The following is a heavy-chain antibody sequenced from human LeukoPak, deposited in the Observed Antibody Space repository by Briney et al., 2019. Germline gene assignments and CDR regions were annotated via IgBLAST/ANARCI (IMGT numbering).Heavy chain of an antibody. CDR2: IDWDDDR. CDR1: GFSLSTSGMC. J-gene: IGHJ4*02. Sequence: SGPALVKPTQTLTLTCTFSGFSLSTSGMCVNWIRQPPGKALEWLARIDWDDDRYYSTSLKARLTISKDTSKNQVVLTMTNMDPVDTATYYCARIPYGSGSYPPPYFDYWGQGTLVTVSS. V-gene: IGHV2-70*11. D-gene: IGHD3-10*01. CDR3: ARIPYGSGSYPPPYFDY.